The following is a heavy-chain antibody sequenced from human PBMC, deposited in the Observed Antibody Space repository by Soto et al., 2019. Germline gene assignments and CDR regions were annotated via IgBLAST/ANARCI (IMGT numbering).Heavy chain of an antibody. D-gene: IGHD3-10*01. CDR1: GGSFSGYY. CDR2: INHSGST. CDR3: ARGRITMVRGVIRPSYFDY. J-gene: IGHJ4*02. V-gene: IGHV4-34*01. Sequence: QVQLQQWGAGLLKPSETLSLTCAVYGGSFSGYYWSWIRQPPGKGLEWIGEINHSGSTNYNPSLKSRVTISVDTSKNQFSLKLSSVTAADTAVYYCARGRITMVRGVIRPSYFDYWGQGTLVTVSS.